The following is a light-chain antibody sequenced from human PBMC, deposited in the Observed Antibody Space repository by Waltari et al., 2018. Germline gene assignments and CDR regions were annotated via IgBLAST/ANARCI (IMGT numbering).Light chain of an antibody. J-gene: IGLJ3*02. CDR2: VNSDGSH. Sequence: QLVLTQSPSASASLGASVKLTCTLSSAHSRHVIAWPQQQPAKGPRVLMKVNSDGSHRKGDEIPDRFSGSSSGAERYLSISSLQSEDEADYFCQTGGHGTWVFGGGTKLTVL. V-gene: IGLV4-69*01. CDR1: SAHSRHV. CDR3: QTGGHGTWV.